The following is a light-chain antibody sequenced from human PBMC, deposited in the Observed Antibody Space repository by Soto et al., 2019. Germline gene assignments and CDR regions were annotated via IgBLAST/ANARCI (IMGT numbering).Light chain of an antibody. Sequence: DIQMTQSPSSLSASVGDRVTITCRASQGISSYLVWYQQKPGKAPNLLIYAASTSQSGVPSRFSGSGSGTEFTLTISSLQPEDFATYYCQQFNSYPFTFGQGTRLEIK. CDR3: QQFNSYPFT. V-gene: IGKV1-9*01. CDR2: AAS. J-gene: IGKJ5*01. CDR1: QGISSY.